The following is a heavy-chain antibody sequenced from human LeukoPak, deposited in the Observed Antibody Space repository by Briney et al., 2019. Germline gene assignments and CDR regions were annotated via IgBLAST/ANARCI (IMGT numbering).Heavy chain of an antibody. J-gene: IGHJ3*02. Sequence: ASVKVSCKASGYIFTSYAMNWVRQAPGQGLEWMGWINTNTGNPTYAQGFTGRFVFSLDTSVNTAYLQISSLKAEDIAVYYCARVVDDAFDIWGQGTMVTVSS. CDR3: ARVVDDAFDI. D-gene: IGHD2-15*01. V-gene: IGHV7-4-1*02. CDR1: GYIFTSYA. CDR2: INTNTGNP.